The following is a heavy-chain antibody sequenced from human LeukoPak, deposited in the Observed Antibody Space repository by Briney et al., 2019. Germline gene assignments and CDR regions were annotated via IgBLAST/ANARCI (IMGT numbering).Heavy chain of an antibody. CDR3: ARGQSGSYRKYYFDY. V-gene: IGHV1-46*01. Sequence: ASVKVSCKASGYTSTSYYMHWVRQAPGQGLEWMGIINPSGGSTSYAQKFQGRVTMTRDTSTSTVYMELSSLRSEDTAVYYCARGQSGSYRKYYFDYWGQGTLVTVSS. D-gene: IGHD1-26*01. J-gene: IGHJ4*02. CDR1: GYTSTSYY. CDR2: INPSGGST.